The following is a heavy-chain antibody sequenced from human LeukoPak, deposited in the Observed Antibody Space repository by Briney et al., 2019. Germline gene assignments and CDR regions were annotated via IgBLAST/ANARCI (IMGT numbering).Heavy chain of an antibody. J-gene: IGHJ4*02. Sequence: GGSLRLSCAASGFTFSGSAMHWVRQASVKGLEWVGRIRSKANSYATAYAASVKGRFTISRDDSKNTAYLQMNSLKTEDTAVYYCTRLIFGNYAYYFDYWGQGTLVTVSS. D-gene: IGHD4-11*01. CDR3: TRLIFGNYAYYFDY. CDR2: IRSKANSYAT. V-gene: IGHV3-73*01. CDR1: GFTFSGSA.